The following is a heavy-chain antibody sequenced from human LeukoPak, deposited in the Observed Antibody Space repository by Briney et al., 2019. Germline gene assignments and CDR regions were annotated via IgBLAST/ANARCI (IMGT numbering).Heavy chain of an antibody. CDR3: ARRGGSGRAFDY. J-gene: IGHJ4*02. V-gene: IGHV4-39*01. D-gene: IGHD1-26*01. Sequence: SETLSLTCSVSGASISGGTYYWGWIRQPPGKGLEWIGSIYYTGSTYENPSLKSRVTISVDTSKNQFSLKLSSVTAEDTAVYYCARRGGSGRAFDYWGQGTLVTVSS. CDR2: IYYTGST. CDR1: GASISGGTYY.